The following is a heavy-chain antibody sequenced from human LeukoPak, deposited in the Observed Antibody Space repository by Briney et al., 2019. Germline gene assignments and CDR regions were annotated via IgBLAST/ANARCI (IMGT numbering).Heavy chain of an antibody. D-gene: IGHD7-27*01. CDR2: ISYDGSNK. CDR3: AKAPGVRSTYYFDY. J-gene: IGHJ4*02. Sequence: GRSLRLSCAASGFTFSSYGMHWVRQASGKGLEWVAVISYDGSNKYYADSVKGRFTISRDNSKNTLYLQMNSPRAEDTAVYYCAKAPGVRSTYYFDYWGQGTLVTVSS. CDR1: GFTFSSYG. V-gene: IGHV3-30*18.